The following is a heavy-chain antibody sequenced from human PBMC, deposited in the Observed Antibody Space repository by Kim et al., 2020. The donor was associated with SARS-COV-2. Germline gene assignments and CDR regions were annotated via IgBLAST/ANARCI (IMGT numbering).Heavy chain of an antibody. J-gene: IGHJ6*02. CDR2: ISGSGGST. V-gene: IGHV3-23*01. D-gene: IGHD3-10*01. Sequence: GGSLRLSCAASGFTFSSYAMSWVRQAPGKGLEWVSAISGSGGSTYYADSVKGRFTISRDNSKNTLYLQMNSLRAEDTAVYYCAKSVMVRGVIRAYYYYGMDVWGQGTTVTVSS. CDR3: AKSVMVRGVIRAYYYYGMDV. CDR1: GFTFSSYA.